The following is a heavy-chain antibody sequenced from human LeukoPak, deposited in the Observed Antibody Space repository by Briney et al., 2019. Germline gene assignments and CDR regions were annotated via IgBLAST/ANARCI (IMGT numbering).Heavy chain of an antibody. V-gene: IGHV4-59*01. Sequence: KPSETLSLTCTVSGGSISSYYWSWIRQPPGKGLEWIGYIYYSGSTNYNPSLKSRVTISVDTSKNQFSLKLSPVTAADTAVYYCARGEGLFDYWGQGTLVTVSS. CDR1: GGSISSYY. CDR2: IYYSGST. J-gene: IGHJ4*02. CDR3: ARGEGLFDY.